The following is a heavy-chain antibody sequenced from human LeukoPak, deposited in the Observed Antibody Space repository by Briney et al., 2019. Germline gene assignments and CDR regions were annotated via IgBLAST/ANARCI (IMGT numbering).Heavy chain of an antibody. J-gene: IGHJ3*02. CDR2: INHSGTT. Sequence: SETLSLTCAVFGASFSGSYWSWIRQSPGKGLEWIGEINHSGTTNYNPSLKSRVIMSVDTSKNQFSLKLSSVTAADTAAYYCAREACSSGSCDAFDIWGQGTMVTVSS. CDR1: GASFSGSY. V-gene: IGHV4-34*01. CDR3: AREACSSGSCDAFDI. D-gene: IGHD2-15*01.